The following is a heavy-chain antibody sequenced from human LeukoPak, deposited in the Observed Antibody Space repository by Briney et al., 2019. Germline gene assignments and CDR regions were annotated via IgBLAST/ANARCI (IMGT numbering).Heavy chain of an antibody. CDR1: GFTFSSYS. Sequence: GGSLRLSCAASGFTFSSYSMNWVRQAPGKGLEWVSSISSSSSYIYYADSVKGRFTISRDNAKNSLCLQMNSLRAEDTAVYYCARSSRITIFGVVITLGYYYYMDVWGKGTTVTVSS. CDR3: ARSSRITIFGVVITLGYYYYMDV. D-gene: IGHD3-3*01. J-gene: IGHJ6*03. CDR2: ISSSSSYI. V-gene: IGHV3-21*03.